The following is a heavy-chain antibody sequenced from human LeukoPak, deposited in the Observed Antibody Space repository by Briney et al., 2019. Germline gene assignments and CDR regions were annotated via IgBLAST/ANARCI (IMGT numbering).Heavy chain of an antibody. V-gene: IGHV4-4*02. CDR1: GGSISSSNW. D-gene: IGHD3-10*01. J-gene: IGHJ6*03. CDR2: IYHSGST. CDR3: ARRKIRGPPPGYYYMDV. Sequence: PSETLSLTCTVSGGSISSSNWWSWVRQPPGKGLEWIGEIYHSGSTNYNPSLKSRVTISVDKSKNQFSLKLSSVTAADTSVYYWARRKIRGPPPGYYYMDVWGKGTTVTVSS.